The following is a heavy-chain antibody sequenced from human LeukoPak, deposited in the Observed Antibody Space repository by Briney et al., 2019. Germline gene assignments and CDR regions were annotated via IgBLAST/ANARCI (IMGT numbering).Heavy chain of an antibody. CDR2: INHSGST. CDR1: GGSFSAYY. J-gene: IGHJ4*02. Sequence: SETLSLTCAVYGGSFSAYYWSWIRQPPGKGLEWIGEINHSGSTNYNPSLKSRVTISVDTSKNQFSLKLSSVTAADAAVYYCAEIAAAGTLFDYWGQGTLVTVSS. D-gene: IGHD6-13*01. CDR3: AEIAAAGTLFDY. V-gene: IGHV4-34*01.